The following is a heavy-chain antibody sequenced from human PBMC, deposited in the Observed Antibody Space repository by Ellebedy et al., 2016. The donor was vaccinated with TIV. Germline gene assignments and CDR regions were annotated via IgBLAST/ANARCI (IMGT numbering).Heavy chain of an antibody. CDR3: ARWFGELLYVRWFDP. CDR2: IYYSGST. Sequence: SETLSLTCTVSGGSISRSSYYWGWIRQPPGKGLEWIGSIYYSGSTDYNPSLKTRVIISADTSKNQFSLRLSSVTAADTAVYYCARWFGELLYVRWFDPWGQGTLVTVSS. J-gene: IGHJ5*02. CDR1: GGSISRSSYY. V-gene: IGHV4-39*01. D-gene: IGHD3-10*01.